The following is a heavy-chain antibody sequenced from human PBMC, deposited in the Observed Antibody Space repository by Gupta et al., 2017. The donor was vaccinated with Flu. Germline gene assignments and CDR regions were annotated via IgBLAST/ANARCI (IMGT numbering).Heavy chain of an antibody. J-gene: IGHJ3*02. CDR2: LYTNGGT. CDR3: ARRDRYGANDDTFDI. V-gene: IGHV4-61*02. CDR1: GGSISTGDY. D-gene: IGHD2-8*01. Sequence: QVQLQESGPGLVKPSQTLSLTCAISGGSISTGDYWSWIRQPAGKGLEWIGRLYTNGGTNYNPSRQSRVTLSLENSKNKVSLRLTSVTAAETAVYYCARRDRYGANDDTFDIGGQGTMVTVSS.